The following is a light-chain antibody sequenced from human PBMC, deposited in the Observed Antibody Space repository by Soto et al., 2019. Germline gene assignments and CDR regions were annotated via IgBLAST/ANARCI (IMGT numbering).Light chain of an antibody. CDR1: RSDVGGYNF. Sequence: QSALTQHASVSGSPGQSITISCTGTRSDVGGYNFVSWYQQHPGKVPKLLIYDVTHRPSGVSNRFSASKSANTASLTISGLQAEDEADYYCSSYTSTNTLVFGGGTKLTVL. CDR3: SSYTSTNTLV. J-gene: IGLJ2*01. V-gene: IGLV2-14*01. CDR2: DVT.